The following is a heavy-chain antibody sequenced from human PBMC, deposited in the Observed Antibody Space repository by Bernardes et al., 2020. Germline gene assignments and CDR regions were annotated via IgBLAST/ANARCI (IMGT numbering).Heavy chain of an antibody. CDR3: ARGSPYCSSTSCYLDYYYYSMDV. Sequence: ASVKVSCMASGYTFTSYGISWVRQAPGQGLEWMGWISAYNGNTNYAQKLQGRVTMTTDTSTSTAYMELRSLRSDDTAVYYCARGSPYCSSTSCYLDYYYYSMDVWGKGTTVTVSS. CDR2: ISAYNGNT. D-gene: IGHD2-2*01. J-gene: IGHJ6*04. V-gene: IGHV1-18*01. CDR1: GYTFTSYG.